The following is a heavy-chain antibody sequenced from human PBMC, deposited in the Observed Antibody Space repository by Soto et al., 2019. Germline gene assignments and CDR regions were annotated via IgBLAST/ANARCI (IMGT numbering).Heavy chain of an antibody. CDR3: ATLQHDFGNYYYYYGTDV. CDR2: FDPEDGET. J-gene: IGHJ6*02. CDR1: GYTLTELS. V-gene: IGHV1-24*01. Sequence: ASVKVSCKVSGYTLTELSMHWVRQAPGKGLEWMGGFDPEDGETIYAQKFQGRVTMTEDTSTDTAYMELSSLRSEDTAVYYCATLQHDFGNYYYYYGTDVWGQGTTVTVSS. D-gene: IGHD1-1*01.